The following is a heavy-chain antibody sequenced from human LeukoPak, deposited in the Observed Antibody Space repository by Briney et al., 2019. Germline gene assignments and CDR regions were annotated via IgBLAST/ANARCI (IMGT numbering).Heavy chain of an antibody. V-gene: IGHV5-51*01. CDR1: GDSFANYW. Sequence: GESLKISCKVSGDSFANYWIAWVRQLPGKGPEWMGMIYPADSDSRYSPAFQGQVTISADKSISTAYLQWSSLKASDTAMYYCATENRGNPWGQGTLVTVSS. CDR3: ATENRGNP. J-gene: IGHJ5*02. D-gene: IGHD1-14*01. CDR2: IYPADSDS.